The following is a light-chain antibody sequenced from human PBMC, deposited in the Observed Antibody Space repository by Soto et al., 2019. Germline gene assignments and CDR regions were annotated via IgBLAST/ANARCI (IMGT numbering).Light chain of an antibody. CDR3: QQYNSPWT. J-gene: IGKJ1*01. V-gene: IGKV1-5*03. Sequence: IQMTQSPSTLSASVGDRVTITCRASQSISSWLAWYQQKPGKAPKLLIYKASSLESGVPSRFSGSGSGTEFTLTISSLQPDDFATYDCQQYNSPWTFGQGTKVEIK. CDR2: KAS. CDR1: QSISSW.